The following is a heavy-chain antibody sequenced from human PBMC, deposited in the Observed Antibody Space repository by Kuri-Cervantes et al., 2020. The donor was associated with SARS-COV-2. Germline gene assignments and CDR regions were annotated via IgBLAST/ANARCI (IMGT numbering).Heavy chain of an antibody. D-gene: IGHD6-19*01. Sequence: SETLSLTCTVSGGSISSGDYYWNWIRQPPGKGLEWIGSIYHSGSTYYNPSLKSRVTISVDTSKNQFSLKLSSVTAADTAVYYCARFGIAVARSVDYWGQGILVTVSS. CDR3: ARFGIAVARSVDY. V-gene: IGHV4-39*07. CDR1: GGSISSGDYY. CDR2: IYHSGST. J-gene: IGHJ4*02.